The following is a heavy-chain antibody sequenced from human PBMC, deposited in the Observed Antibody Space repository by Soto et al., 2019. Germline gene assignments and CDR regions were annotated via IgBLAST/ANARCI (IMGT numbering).Heavy chain of an antibody. CDR2: IYYRGST. CDR1: GGSISSGDYY. Sequence: QVQLQESGPGLVKPSQTLSLTCTVSGGSISSGDYYWSWIRQPPGKGLEWIGYIYYRGSTYYNPALKSRVTISVDTSKNQSSRKVSSVTAADTAVYYCASRGTTSYWSGGSCYARGFDYWGQGTLVTVSS. V-gene: IGHV4-30-4*01. J-gene: IGHJ4*02. D-gene: IGHD2-15*01. CDR3: ASRGTTSYWSGGSCYARGFDY.